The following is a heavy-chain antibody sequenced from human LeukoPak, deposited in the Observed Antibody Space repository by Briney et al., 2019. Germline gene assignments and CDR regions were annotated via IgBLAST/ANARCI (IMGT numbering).Heavy chain of an antibody. CDR2: ISYDGSNK. CDR1: GFTFSSYG. Sequence: GGSLRFSCAASGFTFSSYGMHWVRQAPGKGLEWVAVISYDGSNKYYADSVKGRFTISRDNSKNTLYLQMNSLRAGDTAVYYCAKARSTFDYWGQGTLVTVSS. V-gene: IGHV3-30*18. J-gene: IGHJ4*02. D-gene: IGHD5-24*01. CDR3: AKARSTFDY.